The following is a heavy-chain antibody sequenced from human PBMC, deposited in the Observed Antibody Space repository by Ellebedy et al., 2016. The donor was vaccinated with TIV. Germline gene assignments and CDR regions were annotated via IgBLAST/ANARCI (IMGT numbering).Heavy chain of an antibody. CDR3: ARDQGWAVAGTTRFDY. CDR2: ISSSSSYI. Sequence: PGGSLRLSCAASGFTFSSYNMNWVRQAPGRGLEWVSSISSSSSYIYYADSVKGRFTISRDNAKNSLYLLMNSLRAEDTAVYYCARDQGWAVAGTTRFDYWGQGTLVTVSS. J-gene: IGHJ4*02. CDR1: GFTFSSYN. D-gene: IGHD6-19*01. V-gene: IGHV3-21*01.